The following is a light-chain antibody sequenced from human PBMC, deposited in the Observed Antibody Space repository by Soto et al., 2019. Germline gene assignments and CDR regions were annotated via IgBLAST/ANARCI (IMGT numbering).Light chain of an antibody. J-gene: IGKJ2*01. CDR2: WAS. Sequence: DIVMTQSPDSLAVSLGERATINCKSSQSVLYSSNNKNYLAWYQQKPGQPPKLLIYWASTRESGVPDRFSGSGSGTDFTLTISSLQAADVAVYFCQQYYGTPYTFGQGTKLEIK. CDR1: QSVLYSSNNKNY. V-gene: IGKV4-1*01. CDR3: QQYYGTPYT.